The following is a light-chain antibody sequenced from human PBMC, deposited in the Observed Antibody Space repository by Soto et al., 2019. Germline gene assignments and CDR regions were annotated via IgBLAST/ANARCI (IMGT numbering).Light chain of an antibody. Sequence: EIVMTQSPATLSVSPGERATLSCRASQSFSSNLAWYQQKPGQAPRLLIYGASTRATGIPARFSGSGSGTEFTLTISSLQSEDFAVYYCQQYNNWPPKTFGQGTKVDIK. CDR2: GAS. J-gene: IGKJ1*01. CDR3: QQYNNWPPKT. CDR1: QSFSSN. V-gene: IGKV3-15*01.